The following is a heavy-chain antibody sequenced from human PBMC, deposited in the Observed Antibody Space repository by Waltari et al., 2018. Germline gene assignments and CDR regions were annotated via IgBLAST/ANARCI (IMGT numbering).Heavy chain of an antibody. Sequence: QVQLQQSGPGLVKPSQTLSLTCAISGDSVSSNSAAWNWIRQSPSRGLEWLGRTYYRSKWYNDYAVSVKSRITINPDTSQNQFSLQLNSVTPEDTAVYYCARVERRREYSSSIIDYWGQGTLVTVSS. J-gene: IGHJ4*02. CDR3: ARVERRREYSSSIIDY. CDR1: GDSVSSNSAA. CDR2: TYYRSKWYN. D-gene: IGHD6-6*01. V-gene: IGHV6-1*01.